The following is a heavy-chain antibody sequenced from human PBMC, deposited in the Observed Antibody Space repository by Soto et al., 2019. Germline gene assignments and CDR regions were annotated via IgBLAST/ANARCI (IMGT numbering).Heavy chain of an antibody. D-gene: IGHD3-9*01. J-gene: IGHJ6*02. V-gene: IGHV4-34*01. Sequence: TSETLSLTCAVYGGSFSGYYWSWIRQPPGKGLEWIGEINHSGSTNYNPSLKSRVTISVDTSKNQFSLKLSSVTAADTAVYYCARVKGYDILTGSYYYYGTDVWGQATTVT. CDR1: GGSFSGYY. CDR2: INHSGST. CDR3: ARVKGYDILTGSYYYYGTDV.